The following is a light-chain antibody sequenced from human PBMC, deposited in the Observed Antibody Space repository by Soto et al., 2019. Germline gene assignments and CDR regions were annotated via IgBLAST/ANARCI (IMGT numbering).Light chain of an antibody. Sequence: QSALTQPASVSGSPGQSITISCTGTSSDVGSYNLVSWYQQHPGKAPKVMIYEVSKRPSGLSNRFSGSKSGNTASLTISGLQAEDEADYYCCSYAGSSTWVFGGGTKLTVL. CDR1: SSDVGSYNL. CDR3: CSYAGSSTWV. J-gene: IGLJ2*01. V-gene: IGLV2-23*02. CDR2: EVS.